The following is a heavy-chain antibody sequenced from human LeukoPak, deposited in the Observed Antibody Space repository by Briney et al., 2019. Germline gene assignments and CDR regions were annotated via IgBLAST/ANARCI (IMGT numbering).Heavy chain of an antibody. J-gene: IGHJ5*02. D-gene: IGHD2-15*01. V-gene: IGHV4-31*03. CDR1: GGSISSGGYY. Sequence: SQTLSLTCTVSGGSISSGGYYWSWIRQHPGKGLEWIGYIYYSGSTYYNPSLKSRVTISVDTSKNQFSLKLSSVTAADTAVYYCARDPYCSGGSCYSFDPWGQGTLVTVSS. CDR2: IYYSGST. CDR3: ARDPYCSGGSCYSFDP.